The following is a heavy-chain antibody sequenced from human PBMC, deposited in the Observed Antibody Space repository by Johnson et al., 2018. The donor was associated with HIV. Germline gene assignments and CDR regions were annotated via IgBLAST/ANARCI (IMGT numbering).Heavy chain of an antibody. CDR3: AKGGTVTTDAFDI. CDR2: IKQDGSAK. V-gene: IGHV3-7*03. D-gene: IGHD4-17*01. Sequence: VRLVESGGGLVQRGGSLRLSCSGSGFSISNYWMSWVRQAPGKGLEWVADIKQDGSAKHYADSVQGRFTISRDNSKNSLYLQMNSLRNEDTALYYCAKGGTVTTDAFDIWGQGTMVTVSS. CDR1: GFSISNYW. J-gene: IGHJ3*02.